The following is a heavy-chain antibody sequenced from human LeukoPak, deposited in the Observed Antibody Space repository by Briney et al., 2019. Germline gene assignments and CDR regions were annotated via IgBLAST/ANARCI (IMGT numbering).Heavy chain of an antibody. D-gene: IGHD4/OR15-4a*01. CDR3: ARDAKAPPYYYYMDV. CDR1: GFTFSSYS. Sequence: PGGSLRLSCAASGFTFSSYSMNWVRQAPGKGLEWVSSISSSSSYIYYADSVKGRFTISRDNAKNSLYLQMNSLRAEDTAVYYCARDAKAPPYYYYMDVWGKGTTVTVSS. V-gene: IGHV3-21*01. J-gene: IGHJ6*03. CDR2: ISSSSSYI.